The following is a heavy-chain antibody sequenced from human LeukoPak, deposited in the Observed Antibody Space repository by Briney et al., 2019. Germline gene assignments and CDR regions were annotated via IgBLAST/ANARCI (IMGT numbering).Heavy chain of an antibody. V-gene: IGHV3-23*01. Sequence: PGGSLRLSCAASLFTFSSYAMSWVRQAPGKGLEWVSAICGSGGSTYYADSVKGRFTISRDNSKNTLYLQMNSLRAEDTAVYYCAKDREVVVAATREDYYYGMDVWGQGTTVTVSS. CDR3: AKDREVVVAATREDYYYGMDV. J-gene: IGHJ6*02. CDR1: LFTFSSYA. D-gene: IGHD2-15*01. CDR2: ICGSGGST.